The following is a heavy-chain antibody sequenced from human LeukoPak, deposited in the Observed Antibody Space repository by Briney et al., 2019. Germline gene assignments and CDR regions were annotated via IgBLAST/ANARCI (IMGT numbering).Heavy chain of an antibody. CDR1: GYSISSGYY. Sequence: SETLSLTCAVSGYSISSGYYWGWIRQPPGKGLEWIGSIYHSGSTYYNPSLKSRVTISVDTSKNQSSLKLSSVTAADTAVYYCASYDFWSGYYGRENNWFDPWGQGTLVTVSS. J-gene: IGHJ5*02. D-gene: IGHD3-3*01. CDR2: IYHSGST. CDR3: ASYDFWSGYYGRENNWFDP. V-gene: IGHV4-38-2*01.